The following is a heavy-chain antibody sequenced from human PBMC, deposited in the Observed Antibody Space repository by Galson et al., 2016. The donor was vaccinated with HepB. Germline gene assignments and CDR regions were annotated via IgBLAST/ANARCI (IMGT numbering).Heavy chain of an antibody. D-gene: IGHD3-10*01. CDR2: VSDSGDS. Sequence: SETLSLTCTVSGGSIINNYYWAWIRQPPGKGPEWIGTVSDSGDSFINPSLKSRVALSIDTSKNQCSLKLTSVTAADTTVYYCARHITFNYGRGTYFTAHLDSGGRGILVTVSS. J-gene: IGHJ4*02. CDR3: ARHITFNYGRGTYFTAHLDS. CDR1: GGSIINNYY. V-gene: IGHV4-39*01.